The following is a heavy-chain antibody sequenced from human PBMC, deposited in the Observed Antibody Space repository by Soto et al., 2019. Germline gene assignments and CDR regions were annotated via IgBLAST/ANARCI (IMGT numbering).Heavy chain of an antibody. V-gene: IGHV3-21*01. Sequence: EVQLVESGGDVVKAGGSLRLSCVGSGFTFSSYNMHWVRQAPGKGLEWVSSISASSTYIHYADSVKGRFTISRDNANNSRYLHMNSLSAADTAVYYCARNGNFYDSGGSRDYWGQGTLVTVSS. J-gene: IGHJ4*02. CDR1: GFTFSSYN. D-gene: IGHD3-22*01. CDR3: ARNGNFYDSGGSRDY. CDR2: ISASSTYI.